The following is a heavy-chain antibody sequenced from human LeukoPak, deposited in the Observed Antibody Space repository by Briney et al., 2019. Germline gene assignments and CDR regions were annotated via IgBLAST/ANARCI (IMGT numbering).Heavy chain of an antibody. CDR2: IYISGST. Sequence: SETLSPTCTVSGGSISSGSYYWTWIRQPAGKGLEWIGRIYISGSTNYNPALKSRVTISVDTSKNQLSLKLSSVTAADTAVYYCAGTSTVVTREAFDIWGQGTMVTVSS. CDR3: AGTSTVVTREAFDI. CDR1: GGSISSGSYY. J-gene: IGHJ3*02. V-gene: IGHV4-61*02. D-gene: IGHD4-23*01.